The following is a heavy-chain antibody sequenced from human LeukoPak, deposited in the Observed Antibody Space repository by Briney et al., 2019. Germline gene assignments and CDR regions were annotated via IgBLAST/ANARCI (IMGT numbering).Heavy chain of an antibody. J-gene: IGHJ5*02. CDR3: AREDYDSSGYYSVYWFDP. Sequence: PSETLSLTCTVSGGSISSSSYYWNWIRQPPGKGLEWIGYIYYSGSTNYNPSLKSRVTMSADTSKNQFSLKLTSVTAADTAVYYCAREDYDSSGYYSVYWFDPWGQGTLVTVSS. CDR2: IYYSGST. CDR1: GGSISSSSYY. D-gene: IGHD3-22*01. V-gene: IGHV4-61*01.